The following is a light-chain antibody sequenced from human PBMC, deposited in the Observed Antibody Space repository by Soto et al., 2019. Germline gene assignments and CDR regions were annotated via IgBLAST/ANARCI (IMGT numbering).Light chain of an antibody. CDR3: QQRSNWPWT. CDR1: QSVSNY. CDR2: DTS. V-gene: IGKV3-11*01. J-gene: IGKJ4*01. Sequence: IVLTQSPATLSLSPGARATLSCRAGQSVSNYLAWYQQKPGQAPRLLIYDTSNRATGIPARFSGSGSGTDFTLTISSLEPEDFALYYCQQRSNWPWTFGGGTKVEIK.